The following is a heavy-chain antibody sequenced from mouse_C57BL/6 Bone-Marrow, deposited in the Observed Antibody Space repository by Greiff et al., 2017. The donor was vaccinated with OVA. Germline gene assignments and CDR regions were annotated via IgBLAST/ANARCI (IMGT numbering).Heavy chain of an antibody. V-gene: IGHV5-4*01. J-gene: IGHJ4*01. D-gene: IGHD3-2*01. CDR2: ISDGGSYT. Sequence: EVKLQESGGGLVKPGGSLKLSCAASGFTFSSYAMSWVRQTPEKRLEWVATISDGGSYTYYPDNVKGRFTISRDNAKNNLYLQMSNLKSKDTAMYNGARDERRHDYAMDYWGQGTSVTVSS. CDR1: GFTFSSYA. CDR3: ARDERRHDYAMDY.